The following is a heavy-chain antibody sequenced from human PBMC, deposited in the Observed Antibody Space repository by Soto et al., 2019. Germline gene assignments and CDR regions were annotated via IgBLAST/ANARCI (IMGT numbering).Heavy chain of an antibody. CDR2: ISGNGGGT. Sequence: EVQLLESGGGLVQPGGSLRLSCAASGFTFSRYVMAWVRQAPGKGLEWVSVISGNGGGTYYADSVKGRFTISRDNSRDTLYLQMKGLRAEDTAVYYCARPDGDYFYNHMDVWGAGTTITVS. CDR3: ARPDGDYFYNHMDV. V-gene: IGHV3-23*01. J-gene: IGHJ6*03. CDR1: GFTFSRYV. D-gene: IGHD3-10*01.